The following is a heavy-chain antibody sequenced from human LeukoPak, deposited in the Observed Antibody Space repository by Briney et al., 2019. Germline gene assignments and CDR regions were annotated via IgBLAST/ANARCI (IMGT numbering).Heavy chain of an antibody. J-gene: IGHJ4*02. Sequence: GGSLRLSRAASGFTFSNYWMSWVRQAPGKGLEWVSAISGSGGIIYYADSVKGRFTISRDNSKNMLFLQMNSLSADDTAVYYCAKAAIAESSNWYGIDYWGQGTLVTVSS. CDR3: AKAAIAESSNWYGIDY. CDR2: ISGSGGII. D-gene: IGHD6-13*01. CDR1: GFTFSNYW. V-gene: IGHV3-23*01.